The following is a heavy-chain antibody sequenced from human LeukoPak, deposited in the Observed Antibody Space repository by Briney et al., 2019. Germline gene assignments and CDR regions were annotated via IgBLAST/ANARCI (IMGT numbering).Heavy chain of an antibody. Sequence: PSETLSLTCTVSGGSISSYYWNWIRQPPGKGLEWIGYIHYSGSTNYNPSLKSRVTISVDTSKNQFSLKLSSVTAADTAVYYCARLGGYCSSTSCYMWGYNYYYYMDVWGKGTTVTVSS. CDR2: IHYSGST. CDR3: ARLGGYCSSTSCYMWGYNYYYYMDV. J-gene: IGHJ6*03. CDR1: GGSISSYY. D-gene: IGHD2-2*02. V-gene: IGHV4-59*01.